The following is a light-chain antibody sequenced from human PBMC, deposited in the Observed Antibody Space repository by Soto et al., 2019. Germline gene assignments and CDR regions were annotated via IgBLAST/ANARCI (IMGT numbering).Light chain of an antibody. CDR2: AVS. J-gene: IGLJ1*01. CDR1: SSDVGGYNY. V-gene: IGLV2-11*01. Sequence: QSALTQPRSVSGSPGPSVTISCTGTSSDVGGYNYVSWYQQHPGKAPKLTVYAVSERPSGVPDRFSGSKSGNTASLTISGLQAEDEADYYCCSYAGNYTDVFGTGTKVTVL. CDR3: CSYAGNYTDV.